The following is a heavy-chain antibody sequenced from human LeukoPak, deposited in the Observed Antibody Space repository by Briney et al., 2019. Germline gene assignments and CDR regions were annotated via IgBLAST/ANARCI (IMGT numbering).Heavy chain of an antibody. CDR3: ARGGSQTVTTSLGAFDI. V-gene: IGHV3-21*01. J-gene: IGHJ3*02. CDR2: ISISSNYI. Sequence: GGSLRLSCAASGFTFSTYTMNWVRQAPGKGLEWVSSISISSNYIYYADSVKGRFTISRDNAKNSLYLQMNSLRAEDTAVYSCARGGSQTVTTSLGAFDIWGQGTLVTVSS. CDR1: GFTFSTYT. D-gene: IGHD4-17*01.